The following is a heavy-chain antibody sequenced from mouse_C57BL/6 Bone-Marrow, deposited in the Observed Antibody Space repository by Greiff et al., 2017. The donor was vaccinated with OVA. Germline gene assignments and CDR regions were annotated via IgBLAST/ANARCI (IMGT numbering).Heavy chain of an antibody. CDR1: GYTFTSYG. CDR2: IYPRSGNT. Sequence: QVQLKESGAELARPGASVKLSCKASGYTFTSYGISWVKQRTGQGLEWIGEIYPRSGNTYYNEKFKGKATLTADKSSSTAYMELRSLTSEDSAVYFCARRAYGRGNYFDYWGQGTTLTVSS. V-gene: IGHV1-81*01. J-gene: IGHJ2*01. D-gene: IGHD6-5*01. CDR3: ARRAYGRGNYFDY.